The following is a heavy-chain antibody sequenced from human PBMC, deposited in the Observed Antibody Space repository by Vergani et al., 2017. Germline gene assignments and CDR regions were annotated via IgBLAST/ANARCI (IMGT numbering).Heavy chain of an antibody. CDR1: GYSIGSGFY. Sequence: QVRLEESGPGLVKPSETLSLPCPVSGYSIGSGFYWAWIRQSPGEGLQWLTSIHKRGKTYHNPSLKSRVSVSLDTSKNRFALNLPSVTATDTAVYYCARSQVDYWYFDLWVPGSLVTVSS. CDR2: IHKRGKT. J-gene: IGHJ2*01. V-gene: IGHV4-38-2*01. CDR3: ARSQVDYWYFDL.